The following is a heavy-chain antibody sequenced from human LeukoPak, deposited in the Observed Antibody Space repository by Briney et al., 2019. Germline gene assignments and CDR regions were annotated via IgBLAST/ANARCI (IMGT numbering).Heavy chain of an antibody. J-gene: IGHJ4*02. CDR3: AKDQDIAAAAYYFDY. CDR2: ISYDGSDK. V-gene: IGHV3-30*18. Sequence: GGSLRLSCAASGFTFSSYGMLWVRQAPGKGLEWVAVISYDGSDKYYADSVKGRFTVSRDNSKNTLYLQMNSLRAEDTAVYYCAKDQDIAAAAYYFDYWGQGTLVTVSS. CDR1: GFTFSSYG. D-gene: IGHD6-13*01.